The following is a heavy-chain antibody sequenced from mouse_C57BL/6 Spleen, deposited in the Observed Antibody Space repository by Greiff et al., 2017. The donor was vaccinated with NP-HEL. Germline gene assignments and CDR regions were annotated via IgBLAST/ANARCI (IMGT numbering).Heavy chain of an antibody. V-gene: IGHV1-55*01. CDR2: IYPGSGST. D-gene: IGHD2-4*01. J-gene: IGHJ2*01. CDR3: ARMDDYDAYYFDY. Sequence: QVQLQQPGAELVKPGASVKMSCKASGYTFTSYWITWVKQRPGQGLEWIGDIYPGSGSTNCNEKFKSKATLTVDTSSSTAYMQLSSLTSEDSAVYYCARMDDYDAYYFDYWGQGTTLTVSS. CDR1: GYTFTSYW.